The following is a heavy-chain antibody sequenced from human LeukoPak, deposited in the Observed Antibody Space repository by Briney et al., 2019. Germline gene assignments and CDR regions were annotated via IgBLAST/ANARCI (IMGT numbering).Heavy chain of an antibody. D-gene: IGHD2-15*01. J-gene: IGHJ4*02. CDR1: GGSISSYY. CDR2: FYTSGST. CDR3: ARENYCSGGSCYGYFDY. Sequence: PSETLSLTCPVPGGSISSYYWGWIRQPAGKGLEWMGRFYTSGSTNYNPSLKSRVTMSVDTSKNQFSLKLSSVTAADTAVYYCARENYCSGGSCYGYFDYWGQGTLVTVSS. V-gene: IGHV4-4*07.